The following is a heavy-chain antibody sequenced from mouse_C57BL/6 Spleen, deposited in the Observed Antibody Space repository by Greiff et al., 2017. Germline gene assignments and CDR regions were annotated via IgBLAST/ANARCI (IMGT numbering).Heavy chain of an antibody. D-gene: IGHD3-2*02. CDR3: ARYPSSGSWFAY. Sequence: VQLQQSGAELARPGASVKLSCKASGYTFTSYGISWVKQRTGQGLEWIGEIYPRSGNTYYNEKFKGKATLTADKSSSTASMELRSLTSEDSAVYFCARYPSSGSWFAYWGQGTLVTVSA. J-gene: IGHJ3*01. CDR1: GYTFTSYG. V-gene: IGHV1-81*01. CDR2: IYPRSGNT.